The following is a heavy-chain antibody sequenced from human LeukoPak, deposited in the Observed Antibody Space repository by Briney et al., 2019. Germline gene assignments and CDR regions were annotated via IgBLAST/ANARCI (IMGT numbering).Heavy chain of an antibody. Sequence: GGSLRLSCAASGFTFSSFAMSWVRQAPGKGLEWVSGISNTGGKYYTDSVKGRFTISRDNSQNTLYLQMDRLRAEDTAVYFCAKVGAWYPADYWGQGTRVTVPS. D-gene: IGHD2-21*02. CDR3: AKVGAWYPADY. CDR2: ISNTGGK. CDR1: GFTFSSFA. J-gene: IGHJ4*02. V-gene: IGHV3-23*01.